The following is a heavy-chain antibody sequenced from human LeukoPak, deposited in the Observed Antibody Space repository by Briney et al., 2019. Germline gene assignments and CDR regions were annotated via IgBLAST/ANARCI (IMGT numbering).Heavy chain of an antibody. CDR2: ISSSSGYI. V-gene: IGHV3-21*01. Sequence: GGSLRLSCAASGFTFSSYSMNWVRQAPGKGLEWVSSISSSSGYIYYADSVKGRFTISRDNAKNSLYLQMNSLRAEDTAVYYCARGLTWELLRGVFDYWGQGTLVTVSS. D-gene: IGHD1-26*01. CDR3: ARGLTWELLRGVFDY. CDR1: GFTFSSYS. J-gene: IGHJ4*02.